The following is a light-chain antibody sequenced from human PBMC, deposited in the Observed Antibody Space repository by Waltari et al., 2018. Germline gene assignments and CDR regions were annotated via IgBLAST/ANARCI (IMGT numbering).Light chain of an antibody. V-gene: IGLV2-14*03. CDR3: SSFTTARTYI. J-gene: IGLJ1*01. CDR1: SSDIGFYNF. Sequence: QSALTQPASVSASLGQSITISCVGTSSDIGFYNFVSWYQQSPGKAPKLIFNAGTGRPAGVPNRFSGSKSGNTASLTISGLRPEDEADYYCSSFTTARTYIFASGTRVTVL. CDR2: AGT.